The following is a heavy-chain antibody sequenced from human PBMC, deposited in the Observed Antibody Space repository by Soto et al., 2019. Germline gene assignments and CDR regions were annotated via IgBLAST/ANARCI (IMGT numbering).Heavy chain of an antibody. Sequence: SGPTLVNPTQTLTLTCTFSGFSLSTTGMCVSWIRQPPGKALEWLALIDWADDKYYSTSLKTRLTISKDTSKNQVVLTMNNVEPVDTATYFCSRAVGGFTYGYPDYWGQGTLMTVYS. D-gene: IGHD5-18*01. CDR1: GFSLSTTGMC. J-gene: IGHJ4*02. CDR2: IDWADDK. V-gene: IGHV2-70*01. CDR3: SRAVGGFTYGYPDY.